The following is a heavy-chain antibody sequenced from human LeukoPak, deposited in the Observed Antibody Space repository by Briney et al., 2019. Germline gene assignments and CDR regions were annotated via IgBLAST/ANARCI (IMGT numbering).Heavy chain of an antibody. Sequence: PGGSLRLSCAASGFTVSSYYMSWVHQAPGKGLEWVSIIYSGGSTHYADSVKGRFTISRDNSKNTLYLQMNSLRAEDTAIYYCARGLNTYDSSGFYFLWGQGTLVTVSS. D-gene: IGHD3-22*01. J-gene: IGHJ4*02. CDR3: ARGLNTYDSSGFYFL. V-gene: IGHV3-53*01. CDR1: GFTVSSYY. CDR2: IYSGGST.